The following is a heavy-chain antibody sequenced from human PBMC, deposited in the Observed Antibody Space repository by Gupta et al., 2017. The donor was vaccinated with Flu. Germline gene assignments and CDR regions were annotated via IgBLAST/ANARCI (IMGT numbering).Heavy chain of an antibody. J-gene: IGHJ6*02. Sequence: QVQLVQSGAEVKEPGASVRISCKASGYTFTSYYIHWVRQAPGQGLEWMGIINPSGGSTSYTQKFQGRITMTRDTATSTVYMELSSLRSEDTAKYYWARDIRYFYGMDVWGQGTTVTVSS. V-gene: IGHV1-46*01. CDR1: GYTFTSYY. D-gene: IGHD2-21*01. CDR2: INPSGGST. CDR3: ARDIRYFYGMDV.